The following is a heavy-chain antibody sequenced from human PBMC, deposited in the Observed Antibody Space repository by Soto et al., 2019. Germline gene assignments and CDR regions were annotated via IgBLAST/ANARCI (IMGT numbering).Heavy chain of an antibody. J-gene: IGHJ6*02. D-gene: IGHD1-1*01. V-gene: IGHV5-10-1*01. CDR1: GYSFTSYW. CDR2: IDPSDSYT. Sequence: GESLKISCKGSGYSFTSYWITWVRQMPGKGLEWMGRIDPSDSYTNYSPSFQGHVTFSADKSISTAYLQWSSLRASDTAMYYCARRHTDESEGNGQKVISAGNGMDVWGQGTTVTVSS. CDR3: ARRHTDESEGNGQKVISAGNGMDV.